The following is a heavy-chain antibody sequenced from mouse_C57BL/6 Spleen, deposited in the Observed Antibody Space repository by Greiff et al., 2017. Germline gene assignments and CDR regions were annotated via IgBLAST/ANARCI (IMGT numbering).Heavy chain of an antibody. CDR1: GFTFSSYA. D-gene: IGHD3-2*02. CDR3: ARDQGPAWFAY. Sequence: EVQLVESGGGLVKPGGSLKLSCAASGFTFSSYAMSWVRQTPEKRLEWVATISDGGSYTYYPDNVKGRFTISRDNAKNNLYLQMSHLKSEDTAMYYCARDQGPAWFAYWGQGTLVTVSA. V-gene: IGHV5-4*01. CDR2: ISDGGSYT. J-gene: IGHJ3*01.